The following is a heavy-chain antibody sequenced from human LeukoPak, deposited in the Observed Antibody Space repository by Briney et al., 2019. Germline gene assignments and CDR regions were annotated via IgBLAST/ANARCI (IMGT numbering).Heavy chain of an antibody. CDR3: ARHGIAVAGGTYYFDY. CDR2: IYTSGST. Sequence: PSETLSLTCTVSGGSISSYYWSWIRQPAGKGLEWIGRIYTSGSTYYNPSLKSRVTISVDTSKNQFSLKLSSVTAADTAVYYCARHGIAVAGGTYYFDYWGQGTLVTVSS. CDR1: GGSISSYY. J-gene: IGHJ4*02. V-gene: IGHV4-4*07. D-gene: IGHD6-19*01.